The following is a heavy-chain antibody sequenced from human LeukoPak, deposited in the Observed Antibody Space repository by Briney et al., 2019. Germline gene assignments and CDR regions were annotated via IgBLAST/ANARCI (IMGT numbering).Heavy chain of an antibody. V-gene: IGHV5-51*01. D-gene: IGHD3-22*01. CDR1: GYSFTNCW. CDR3: ARQYYYDSSGYYPDAFDI. Sequence: GESLKISCKGSGYSFTNCWIGWVRQMPGKGLEWMGIIHPGHSDTRYSPSFQGQVTVSADTSLNTAYLQWGSLKASDTAMYYCARQYYYDSSGYYPDAFDIWGQGTMVTVSS. CDR2: IHPGHSDT. J-gene: IGHJ3*02.